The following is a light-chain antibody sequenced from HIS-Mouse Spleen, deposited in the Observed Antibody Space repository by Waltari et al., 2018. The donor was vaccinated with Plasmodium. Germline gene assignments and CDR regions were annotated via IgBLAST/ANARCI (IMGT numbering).Light chain of an antibody. CDR3: CSYAGSYTLV. CDR1: RSDVGGYHY. J-gene: IGLJ2*01. CDR2: DFS. Sequence: QSALTQPRSVSASPGQSVTISCTGPRSDVGGYHYVSWYQQHPGKAPKLMIYDFSKRPSGVPDRFSGSKSGNTASLTISGLQAEDEADYYCCSYAGSYTLVFGGGTKLTVL. V-gene: IGLV2-11*01.